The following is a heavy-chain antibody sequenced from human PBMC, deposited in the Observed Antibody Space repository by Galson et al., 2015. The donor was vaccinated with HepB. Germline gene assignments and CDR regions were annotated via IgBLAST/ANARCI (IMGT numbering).Heavy chain of an antibody. J-gene: IGHJ6*02. CDR3: AREKEERASPEWEKLSHDYGMDV. Sequence: SLRLSCAVSGFTFSNYTMNWVRQAPGKGLEWVSSISSSTSYIFYAASVKGRFIIFRDNTKNSLYLQMNSLSAEDTAVYYCAREKEERASPEWEKLSHDYGMDVWGQGTTVTVSS. CDR1: GFTFSNYT. D-gene: IGHD1-26*01. V-gene: IGHV3-21*01. CDR2: ISSSTSYI.